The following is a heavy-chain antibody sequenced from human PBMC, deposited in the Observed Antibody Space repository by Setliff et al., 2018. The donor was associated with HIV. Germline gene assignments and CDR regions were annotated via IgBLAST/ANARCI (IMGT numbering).Heavy chain of an antibody. D-gene: IGHD3-16*01. CDR2: IYHTGRT. J-gene: IGHJ4*02. CDR1: GGSISDDKW. V-gene: IGHV4-4*02. Sequence: SETLSLTCAVSGGSISDDKWWDWVRQPPGKGLEWIGEIYHTGRTNYDSSLKSRVTMSVDKTKSEFSLKMTSVTAADTAVYYCTRAPGGGKDYFAYWGRGILVTVSS. CDR3: TRAPGGGKDYFAY.